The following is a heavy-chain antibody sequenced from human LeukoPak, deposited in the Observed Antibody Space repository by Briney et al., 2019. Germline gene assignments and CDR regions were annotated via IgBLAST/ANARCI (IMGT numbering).Heavy chain of an antibody. Sequence: SQTLSLTCTVSGGSISSGAYDWGWNRQHPKRGLEYVGYINHSGSTYYNPSLESRVTMSVDTSKNQFSLKLSSVTAADSAVYYCARAARQGFTMIVVPFFYFDLWGRGTLVTVSS. CDR3: ARAARQGFTMIVVPFFYFDL. D-gene: IGHD3-22*01. CDR1: GGSISSGAYD. V-gene: IGHV4-31*03. J-gene: IGHJ2*01. CDR2: INHSGST.